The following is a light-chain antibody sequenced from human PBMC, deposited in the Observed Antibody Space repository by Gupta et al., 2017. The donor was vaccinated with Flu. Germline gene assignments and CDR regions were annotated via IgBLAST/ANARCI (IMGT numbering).Light chain of an antibody. V-gene: IGKV3-15*01. J-gene: IGKJ2*01. Sequence: VVMTHSPATLSVSPGDRATLPCRTSQSVSNNVARYQQKPVQAPRLLIYGASTRASGIPARFRGSKPGIDFTLTMSSLQSEDFAVYYCRHDNLWGHTFGQGTKLEIK. CDR1: QSVSNN. CDR3: RHDNLWGHT. CDR2: GAS.